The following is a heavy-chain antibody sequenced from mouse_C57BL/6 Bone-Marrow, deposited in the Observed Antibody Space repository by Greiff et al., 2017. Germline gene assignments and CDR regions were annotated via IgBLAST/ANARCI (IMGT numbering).Heavy chain of an antibody. CDR1: GYTFTNYY. J-gene: IGHJ3*01. D-gene: IGHD3-1*01. V-gene: IGHV1-76*01. Sequence: VQLQQSGAELVRPGASVKLSCKASGYTFTNYYINWVKQRPGQGLEWIGRIYPGSGNTYYNEKFKGKATLTAEKSSSPAYMQLSSLPSEDSAVYCCARSGYCWFAYWGQGTLVTVSA. CDR3: ARSGYCWFAY. CDR2: IYPGSGNT.